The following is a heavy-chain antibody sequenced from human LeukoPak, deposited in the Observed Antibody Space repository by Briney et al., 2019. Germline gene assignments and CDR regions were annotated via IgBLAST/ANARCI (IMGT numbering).Heavy chain of an antibody. Sequence: PGGSLRLSCAASGFTFSSYAMHWVRQAPGKGLERVAVISYDGSNKYYADSVKGRFTISRDNSKNTLYLQMNSLRAEDTAVYYCARDRPRGITIFGVVINGMDVWGQGTTVTVSS. D-gene: IGHD3-3*01. CDR2: ISYDGSNK. J-gene: IGHJ6*02. CDR3: ARDRPRGITIFGVVINGMDV. V-gene: IGHV3-30-3*01. CDR1: GFTFSSYA.